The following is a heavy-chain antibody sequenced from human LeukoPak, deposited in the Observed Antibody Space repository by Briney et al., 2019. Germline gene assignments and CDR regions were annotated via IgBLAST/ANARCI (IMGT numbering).Heavy chain of an antibody. CDR1: GYTFTSYA. J-gene: IGHJ5*02. CDR3: ARGPYSSSWYQGVHNWFDP. V-gene: IGHV7-4-1*02. D-gene: IGHD6-13*01. Sequence: ASVKVSCKASGYTFTSYAMNWVRQAPGQGLEWMGWINTNTGNPTYAQGFTGRFVFSLDTSVSTAYLQISSLKAEDTAVYYCARGPYSSSWYQGVHNWFDPWGQGTLVTVSS. CDR2: INTNTGNP.